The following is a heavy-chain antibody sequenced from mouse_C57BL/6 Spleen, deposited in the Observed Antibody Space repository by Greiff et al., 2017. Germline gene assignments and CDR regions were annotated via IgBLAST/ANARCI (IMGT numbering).Heavy chain of an antibody. CDR2: IWGDGST. V-gene: IGHV2-3*01. J-gene: IGHJ3*01. CDR3: AKPGERGWFAY. Sequence: VMLVESGPGLVAPSQSLSITCTVSGFSLTSYGVSWVRQPPGKGLEWLGVIWGDGSTNYHSALITRLSISKDNSKSQVFLKLNRLQTDDTATYYWAKPGERGWFAYWGQGTLVTVSA. CDR1: GFSLTSYG.